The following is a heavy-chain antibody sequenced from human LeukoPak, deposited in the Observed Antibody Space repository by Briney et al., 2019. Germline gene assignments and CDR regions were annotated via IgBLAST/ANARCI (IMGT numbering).Heavy chain of an antibody. CDR1: GGSISSSSYY. CDR2: IYYSGST. D-gene: IGHD3-9*01. J-gene: IGHJ5*02. CDR3: ARDRYDFPNNWFDP. V-gene: IGHV4-39*02. Sequence: SETLSLTCTVSGGSISSSSYYWGWIRQPPGKGLEWIGSIYYSGSTYYNPSLKSRVTISVDTSKNQFSLKLSSVTAADTAVYYCARDRYDFPNNWFDPWGQGTLVTVSS.